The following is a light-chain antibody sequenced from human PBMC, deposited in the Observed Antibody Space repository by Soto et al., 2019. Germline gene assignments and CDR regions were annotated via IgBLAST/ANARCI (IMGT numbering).Light chain of an antibody. CDR1: SSNIGNNY. CDR3: GTLDSSLSVV. V-gene: IGLV1-51*01. J-gene: IGLJ2*01. CDR2: DNN. Sequence: QSVLTQPPSVSAAPGQKVTISCSGSSSNIGNNYVFWYQQLPGTAPKLLIYDNNKRPSGIPDRFSGSKSGTSATLGITGLQTGDEADYYCGTLDSSLSVVFGGGTKLTVL.